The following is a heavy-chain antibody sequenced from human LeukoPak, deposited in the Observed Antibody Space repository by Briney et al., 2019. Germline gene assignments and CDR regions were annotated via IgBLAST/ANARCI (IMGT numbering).Heavy chain of an antibody. D-gene: IGHD2-15*01. J-gene: IGHJ4*02. CDR2: ISSSSSYT. V-gene: IGHV3-11*06. CDR3: ARHYCSGGSCYSDRPIDY. CDR1: GFTFSDYY. Sequence: GGSLRLSCAASGFTFSDYYMSWIRQAPGKGLEWVSYISSSSSYTNYADSVKGRFTISRDNAKNSLYLQMNSLRAEDTAVYYCARHYCSGGSCYSDRPIDYWGQGTLVTVSS.